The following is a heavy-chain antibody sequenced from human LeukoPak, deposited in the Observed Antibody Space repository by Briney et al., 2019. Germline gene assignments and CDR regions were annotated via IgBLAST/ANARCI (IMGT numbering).Heavy chain of an antibody. J-gene: IGHJ4*02. Sequence: PSETLSLTCTVSGGSITSYYWSWIRQPPGKGLEWIGYIHYSGSTNYNPSLKSRVTISVDTSKNQLSLKLSSVTAADTAVYSCARHIPHDYGDYYFDYWGQGTLVTVSS. CDR2: IHYSGST. CDR3: ARHIPHDYGDYYFDY. D-gene: IGHD4-17*01. CDR1: GGSITSYY. V-gene: IGHV4-59*08.